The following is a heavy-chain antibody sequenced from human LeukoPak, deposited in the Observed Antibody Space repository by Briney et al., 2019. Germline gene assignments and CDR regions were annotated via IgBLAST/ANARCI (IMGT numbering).Heavy chain of an antibody. J-gene: IGHJ6*03. D-gene: IGHD3-22*01. CDR3: TRGSIAYYYMDV. V-gene: IGHV4-59*01. CDR2: THYSGST. Sequence: PSETLSLTCTVSGGSISSYYWSWLRQPPGKGLEYIGYTHYSGSTNYNPSLKSRVTISVDTSKNQFSLKLSSVTAADTAVYYCTRGSIAYYYMDVWGKGTTVTISS. CDR1: GGSISSYY.